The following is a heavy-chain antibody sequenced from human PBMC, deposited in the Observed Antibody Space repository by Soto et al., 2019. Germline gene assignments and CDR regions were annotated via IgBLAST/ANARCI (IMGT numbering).Heavy chain of an antibody. V-gene: IGHV4-39*01. CDR3: VSGGRWETPQDY. CDR2: IYYTGST. Sequence: LQLQESGPGLVKPSETLSLTCTVSGASIRSSDYYWAWIRQPPGKGLEWIGSIYYTGSTYYTPSLKSRVSISADTSKNQFSLKLTSVTAADTAVYHCVSGGRWETPQDYWGQGTLATVSS. CDR1: GASIRSSDYY. J-gene: IGHJ4*02. D-gene: IGHD1-26*01.